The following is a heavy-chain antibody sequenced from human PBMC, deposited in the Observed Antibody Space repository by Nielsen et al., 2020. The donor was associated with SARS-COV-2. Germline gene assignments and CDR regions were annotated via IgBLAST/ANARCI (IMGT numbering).Heavy chain of an antibody. CDR1: GGSISSYY. J-gene: IGHJ3*02. D-gene: IGHD3-22*01. V-gene: IGHV4-59*06. CDR3: ARAPLTMIVVVNAFDI. CDR2: IYYSGST. Sequence: SETLSLTCTVSGGSISSYYWSWIRQHPGKGLEWIGYIYYSGSTYYNPSLKSRVTISVDTSKNQFSLKLSSVTAADTAVYYCARAPLTMIVVVNAFDIWGQGTMVTVSS.